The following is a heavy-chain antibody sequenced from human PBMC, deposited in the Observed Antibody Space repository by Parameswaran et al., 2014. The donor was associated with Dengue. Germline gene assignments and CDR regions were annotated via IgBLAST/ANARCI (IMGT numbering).Heavy chain of an antibody. D-gene: IGHD2-2*01. Sequence: PGASVKVSCKASGYTFTGYYMHWVRQAPGQGLEWMGWINPNSGGTNYAQKFQGRVTMTRDTSISTAYMELSRLRSDDTAVYYCARDSSSTSSVHFDYWGQGTLVTVSS. CDR2: INPNSGGT. CDR3: ARDSSSTSSVHFDY. J-gene: IGHJ4*02. V-gene: IGHV1-2*02. CDR1: GYTFTGYY.